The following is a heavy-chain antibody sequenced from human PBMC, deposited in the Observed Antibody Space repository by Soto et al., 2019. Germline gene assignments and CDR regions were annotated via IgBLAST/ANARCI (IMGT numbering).Heavy chain of an antibody. CDR3: AKDRAVVVPAAMSYDAFDI. CDR2: ISGSGGST. Sequence: GGSLRLSCAASGFTFSSYAMSWVRQAPGKGLEWVSAISGSGGSTYYADSVKDRFTISRDNSKNTLYLQMNSLRAEDTAVYYCAKDRAVVVPAAMSYDAFDIWGQGTMVTVSS. D-gene: IGHD2-2*01. CDR1: GFTFSSYA. J-gene: IGHJ3*02. V-gene: IGHV3-23*01.